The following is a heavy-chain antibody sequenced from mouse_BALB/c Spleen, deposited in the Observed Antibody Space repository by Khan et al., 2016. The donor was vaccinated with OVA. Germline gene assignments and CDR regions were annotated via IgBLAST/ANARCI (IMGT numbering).Heavy chain of an antibody. J-gene: IGHJ2*01. V-gene: IGHV5-17*02. CDR3: ATSYYDGYYFDY. Sequence: EVKLVESGGGLVQPGGSRKLSCAASGFTFSSYGMHWVRQAPEKGLEWVAYISGDSSTIYYADTVKGRFTISRDNPKNTLFLQMTSLMSEDTAMYYCATSYYDGYYFDYWGPGTTLTVSS. CDR2: ISGDSSTI. D-gene: IGHD1-1*01. CDR1: GFTFSSYG.